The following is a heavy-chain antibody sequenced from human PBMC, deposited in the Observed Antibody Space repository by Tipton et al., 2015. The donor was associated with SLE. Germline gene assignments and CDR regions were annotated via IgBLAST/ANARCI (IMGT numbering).Heavy chain of an antibody. J-gene: IGHJ6*03. CDR1: GGSIRSSNYY. CDR3: ARGNYASESYYRLYMDV. V-gene: IGHV4-39*07. D-gene: IGHD3-10*01. CDR2: EYYRGHT. Sequence: TLSLTCTVSGGSIRSSNYYWGWIRQPPGKGLEWIGREYYRGHTFYNPSLKSRVTISGDTSKNQFSLRVSSVTAADTAVYYCARGNYASESYYRLYMDVWGKGTTVTVSS.